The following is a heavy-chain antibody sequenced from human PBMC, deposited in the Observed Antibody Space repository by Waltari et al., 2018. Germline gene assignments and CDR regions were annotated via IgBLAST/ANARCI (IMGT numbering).Heavy chain of an antibody. D-gene: IGHD6-13*01. V-gene: IGHV1-69*05. J-gene: IGHJ3*02. Sequence: QVQLVQSGAEVKKPGSSVKVSCKASGGTFSSYAISWVRQAPGQGLEWMGGIIPIFGTANYAQKFQGRVTITTDESTSTAYMELSSLRSEDTAVYYCARVIGAAGNERGEDDAFDIWGQGTMVTVSS. CDR2: IIPIFGTA. CDR1: GGTFSSYA. CDR3: ARVIGAAGNERGEDDAFDI.